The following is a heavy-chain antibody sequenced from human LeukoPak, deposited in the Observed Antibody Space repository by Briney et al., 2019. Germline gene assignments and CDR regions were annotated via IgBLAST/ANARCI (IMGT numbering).Heavy chain of an antibody. CDR1: GGSISSGGYY. D-gene: IGHD2-15*01. J-gene: IGHJ4*02. CDR3: ARFYLVYCSGGSSYSGVFLFAY. V-gene: IGHV4-31*03. Sequence: SETLSLTCTVSGGSISSGGYYWSWLRQHPGKGLEWIGYIYYSGSTYYNPSLKSRVTISVDTSKNQFSLKLSSVTAADTAVYYCARFYLVYCSGGSSYSGVFLFAYWGQGTRVTVSS. CDR2: IYYSGST.